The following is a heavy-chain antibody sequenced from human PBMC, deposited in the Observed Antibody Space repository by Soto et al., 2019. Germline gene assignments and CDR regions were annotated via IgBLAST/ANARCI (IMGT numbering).Heavy chain of an antibody. J-gene: IGHJ4*02. V-gene: IGHV3-48*01. CDR1: GFTFSSYT. CDR2: ISSSSSTI. CDR3: ARDCYYDRRVLY. Sequence: PGRSLILSCRAYGFTFSSYTMNWVRQAPGKGLEWGSYISSSSSTIYHADSVKGRFPISRDNAKNSLYLQMNSLRAADPAVYYCARDCYYDRRVLYWGQGSLVTVYS. D-gene: IGHD3-22*01.